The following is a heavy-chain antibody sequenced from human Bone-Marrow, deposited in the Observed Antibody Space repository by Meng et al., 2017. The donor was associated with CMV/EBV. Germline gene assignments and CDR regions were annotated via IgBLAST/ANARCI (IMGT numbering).Heavy chain of an antibody. CDR2: TSYDGSIK. CDR3: ARESEDTAMVISRWFDP. Sequence: ARQAPGEGLEWRTVTSYDGSIKWDAESVKGRLSISRDNSKNTLYLQMNSLRAEDTAVYYCARESEDTAMVISRWFDPWGQGTLVTVSS. D-gene: IGHD5-18*01. V-gene: IGHV3-30*03. J-gene: IGHJ5*02.